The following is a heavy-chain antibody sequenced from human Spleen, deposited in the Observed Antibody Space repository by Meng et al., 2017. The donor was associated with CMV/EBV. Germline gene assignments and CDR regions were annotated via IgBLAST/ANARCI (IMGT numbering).Heavy chain of an antibody. CDR3: ARSSGTYYKTIFDH. J-gene: IGHJ1*01. CDR1: GYNFASYW. V-gene: IGHV5-51*01. CDR2: IWPGDSDT. Sequence: SCKGSGYNFASYWIAWVRQMPGKGLEWMGIIWPGDSDTKYSPSFQGQVTISADKSISTAYLQWSSLKASDTAMYYCARSSGTYYKTIFDHWGQGALVTVSS. D-gene: IGHD3-10*01.